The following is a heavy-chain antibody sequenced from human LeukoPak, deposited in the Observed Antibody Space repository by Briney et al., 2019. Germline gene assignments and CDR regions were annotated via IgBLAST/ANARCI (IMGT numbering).Heavy chain of an antibody. V-gene: IGHV3-23*01. CDR3: AKTENYDFWTFNWFDP. CDR1: GFTFSSYA. Sequence: PGGSLRLSCAASGFTFSSYAMSWVRQAPGEGLEWVSDISGSGGSTYYADSVKGRFTISRDNSKNTLYLQMNSLRAEDTAVYYCAKTENYDFWTFNWFDPWGQGTLVTVSS. CDR2: ISGSGGST. J-gene: IGHJ5*02. D-gene: IGHD3-3*01.